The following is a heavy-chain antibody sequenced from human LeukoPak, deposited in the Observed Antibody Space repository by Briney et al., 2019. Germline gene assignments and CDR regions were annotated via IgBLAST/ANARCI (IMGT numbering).Heavy chain of an antibody. D-gene: IGHD3-3*01. CDR3: ARSGDFWSGWLDY. J-gene: IGHJ4*02. Sequence: SETLSLTCTVSGGSISSSSYYWGWIRQPPGKGLEWIGSIYYSGSTYYNPSLKSRVTISVDTSKNQFSLKLSSVTAADTAVYYCARSGDFWSGWLDYWGQGTLVTVSS. CDR2: IYYSGST. CDR1: GGSISSSSYY. V-gene: IGHV4-39*07.